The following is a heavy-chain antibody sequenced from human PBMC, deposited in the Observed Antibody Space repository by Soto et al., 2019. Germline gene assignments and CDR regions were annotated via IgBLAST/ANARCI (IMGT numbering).Heavy chain of an antibody. CDR3: AREVQVHAPAFVY. CDR2: ISPMFGAA. CDR1: GGTFNTYA. D-gene: IGHD3-10*01. V-gene: IGHV1-69*19. Sequence: QVQLVQSGAEMKKPGSSVKVSCQSSGGTFNTYAMNWVRQAPGQGPEWMGDISPMFGAANYAPKFQGRVTITADESTETSYMQLSSLTSEDTALYFCAREVQVHAPAFVYWGQGTLVTVSS. J-gene: IGHJ4*02.